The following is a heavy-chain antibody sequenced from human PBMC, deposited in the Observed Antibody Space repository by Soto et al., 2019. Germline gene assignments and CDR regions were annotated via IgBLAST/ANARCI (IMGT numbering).Heavy chain of an antibody. Sequence: EVQLVESGGGLVQPGGSLRLSCAASGFTVSSYYMSWVRQAPGKGLEWVSVSYSAGSADFADSVKGRFTISRDNSKNTVDLQMSSLRAEDTAVYYCARVHSSSYHDFDYWGQGTLVTVSS. D-gene: IGHD6-13*01. CDR1: GFTVSSYY. J-gene: IGHJ4*02. CDR3: ARVHSSSYHDFDY. V-gene: IGHV3-66*01. CDR2: SYSAGSA.